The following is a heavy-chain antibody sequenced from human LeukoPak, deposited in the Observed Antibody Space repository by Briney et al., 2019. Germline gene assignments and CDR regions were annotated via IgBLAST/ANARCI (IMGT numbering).Heavy chain of an antibody. V-gene: IGHV3-30*04. CDR1: RFTFSSYS. J-gene: IGHJ4*02. CDR3: ARESYGGFYFDY. D-gene: IGHD4-23*01. Sequence: AGGSLRLSCAASRFTFSSYSMHWVRQAPGKGLEWVALISKDGSITFYADSVKGRFTISRDNSKNTLYLQINSLRTEDTSVYFCARESYGGFYFDYWGQGTLVTVSS. CDR2: ISKDGSIT.